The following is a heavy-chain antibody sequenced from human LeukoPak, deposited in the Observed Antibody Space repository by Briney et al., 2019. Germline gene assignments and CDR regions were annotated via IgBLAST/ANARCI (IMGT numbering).Heavy chain of an antibody. Sequence: PGGSLRLSCAASGFTFSSYGMHWVRKAPGKGLEWVAIIWYDGSNKYYTDSVKGRFTISRDNSKNTLYLQMNSLRVEDTAVYYCARAVYGVQACFDFWGQGTLVTGSS. V-gene: IGHV3-33*01. CDR2: IWYDGSNK. CDR1: GFTFSSYG. D-gene: IGHD4-17*01. J-gene: IGHJ4*02. CDR3: ARAVYGVQACFDF.